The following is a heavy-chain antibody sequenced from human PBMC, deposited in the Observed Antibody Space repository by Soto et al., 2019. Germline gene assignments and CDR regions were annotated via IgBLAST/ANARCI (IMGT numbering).Heavy chain of an antibody. Sequence: QVQLQQWGAGLLKPSETLSLTCAVYGGSFSGYYWSWIRQPPGKGLEWIGEINHSGSTNYNPSLKSRVTISVDTSKNQFSLKLSSVTAADTAVYYCARAPPYCGGDCSILVGYYFDYWGQGTLVTVSS. J-gene: IGHJ4*02. CDR3: ARAPPYCGGDCSILVGYYFDY. V-gene: IGHV4-34*01. CDR1: GGSFSGYY. CDR2: INHSGST. D-gene: IGHD2-21*02.